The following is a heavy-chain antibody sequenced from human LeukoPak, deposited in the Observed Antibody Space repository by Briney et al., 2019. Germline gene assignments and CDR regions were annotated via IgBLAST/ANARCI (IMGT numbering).Heavy chain of an antibody. CDR1: GYSFTSFG. CDR3: ARDLGVDTSMIFFDY. Sequence: GESLKISCKGSGYSFTSFGISWVRQAPGQGLEWMGWISAYNGNTNSVQKFQGRVTMTTDTSTSTAYMELRSLRSDDTAVYYCARDLGVDTSMIFFDYWGQGTVVTVSS. CDR2: ISAYNGNT. J-gene: IGHJ4*02. D-gene: IGHD3/OR15-3a*01. V-gene: IGHV1-18*01.